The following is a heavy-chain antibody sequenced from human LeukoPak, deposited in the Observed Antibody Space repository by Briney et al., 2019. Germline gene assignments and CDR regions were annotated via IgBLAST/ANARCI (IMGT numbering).Heavy chain of an antibody. V-gene: IGHV3-23*01. CDR1: GITLSNYG. J-gene: IGHJ4*02. CDR2: ISGSGGGT. Sequence: EAGGSLRLSCAVSGITLSNYGMSWVRQAPGKGLEWVAGISGSGGGTIYADSVKGRSTISRDNAKNTLYLQMNSLRAEDTAVYFCAKRGVVIRVILVGFHKEAYYFDSWGQGALVTVSS. CDR3: AKRGVVIRVILVGFHKEAYYFDS. D-gene: IGHD3-22*01.